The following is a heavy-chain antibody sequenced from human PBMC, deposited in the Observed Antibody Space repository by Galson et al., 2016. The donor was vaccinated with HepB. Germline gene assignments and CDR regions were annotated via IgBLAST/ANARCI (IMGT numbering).Heavy chain of an antibody. CDR1: GFTFSSYS. CDR2: ISIGGSRI. V-gene: IGHV3-48*02. CDR3: VGDRDGQRHMVHGEY. D-gene: IGHD3-10*01. J-gene: IGHJ4*02. Sequence: SLRLSCAASGFTFSSYSLNWVRQAPGKGLEWVSYISIGGSRIYYADSVKGRFTISRDNAKNSLFLQMNSLRDEDTAVYFCVGDRDGQRHMVHGEYWGQGTLVTVSS.